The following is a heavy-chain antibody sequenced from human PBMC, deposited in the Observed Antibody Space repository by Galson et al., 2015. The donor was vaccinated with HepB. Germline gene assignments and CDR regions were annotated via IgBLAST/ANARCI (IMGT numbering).Heavy chain of an antibody. CDR3: AKGHGDYRAAFDY. J-gene: IGHJ4*02. D-gene: IGHD4-17*01. V-gene: IGHV3-23*01. CDR2: ISGSGGST. Sequence: SLRLSCAASGFTFSSYAMSWVRQAPGKGLEWVSAISGSGGSTYYADSVKGRFTISRDNSKNTLYLQMNSLRAEDTAVYYCAKGHGDYRAAFDYWGQGTLVTVSS. CDR1: GFTFSSYA.